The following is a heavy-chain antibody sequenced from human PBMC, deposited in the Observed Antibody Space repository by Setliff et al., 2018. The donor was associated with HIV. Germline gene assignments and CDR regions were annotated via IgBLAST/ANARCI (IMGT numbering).Heavy chain of an antibody. Sequence: GGSLRLSCVASGFTFGTYTMNWVRQAPGKGLEWVASTSGSSNHTYYGDSLKGRFAISRDNAKKSLFLQMNGLKIEDTAVYYCVRDKALGAFSPFDLWGQGTRVTVSS. D-gene: IGHD1-26*01. CDR2: TSGSSNHT. CDR3: VRDKALGAFSPFDL. J-gene: IGHJ5*02. V-gene: IGHV3-21*03. CDR1: GFTFGTYT.